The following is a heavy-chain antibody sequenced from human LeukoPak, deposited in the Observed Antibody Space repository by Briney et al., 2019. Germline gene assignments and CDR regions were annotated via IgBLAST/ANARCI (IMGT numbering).Heavy chain of an antibody. CDR1: GGSISSYY. V-gene: IGHV4-59*01. CDR3: ARARAVAVPLGYFDL. D-gene: IGHD6-19*01. CDR2: IYYSGST. Sequence: PSETLSLTCTVSGGSISSYYWSWIRQPPGKGLEWLGYIYYSGSTNYNPSLKSRVTISVDTSKNQFSLKLSSVTAADTAVYYCARARAVAVPLGYFDLWGRGTLVTVSS. J-gene: IGHJ2*01.